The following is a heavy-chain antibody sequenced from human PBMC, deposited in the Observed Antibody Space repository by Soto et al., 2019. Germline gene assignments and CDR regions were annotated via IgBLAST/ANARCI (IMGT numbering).Heavy chain of an antibody. CDR2: INHSGST. CDR3: ARAPPVVTAIPPENNTWFDP. V-gene: IGHV4-34*01. D-gene: IGHD2-21*02. Sequence: SETLSLTCAVYGGSFSGYYWSWIRQPPGKGLEWIGEINHSGSTNYNPSLKSRVTISVDTSKNQFSLKLSSVTAADTAVYYCARAPPVVTAIPPENNTWFDPWGQGTLVTVSS. J-gene: IGHJ5*02. CDR1: GGSFSGYY.